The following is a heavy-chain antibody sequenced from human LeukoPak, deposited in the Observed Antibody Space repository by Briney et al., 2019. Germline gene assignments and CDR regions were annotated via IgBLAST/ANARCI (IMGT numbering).Heavy chain of an antibody. V-gene: IGHV4-4*07. Sequence: PSETLSLTCTVSGGSISSYYWSWIRQPAGKGLEGIGRIYTRGSTNYNPSLKSRVTMSVDTSKNQFSLQLSSVTDAATAVYYCARSSSWANWFDPWGQGTLVTVSS. CDR2: IYTRGST. J-gene: IGHJ5*02. D-gene: IGHD6-13*01. CDR1: GGSISSYY. CDR3: ARSSSWANWFDP.